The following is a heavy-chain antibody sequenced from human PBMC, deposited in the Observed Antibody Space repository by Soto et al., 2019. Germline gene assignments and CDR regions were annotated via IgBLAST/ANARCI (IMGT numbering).Heavy chain of an antibody. CDR2: IIPIFGTA. D-gene: IGHD2-2*01. J-gene: IGHJ6*02. CDR3: ASAVVVPAAKSYYGMDV. V-gene: IGHV1-69*06. CDR1: GGTFSSYA. Sequence: ASVKVSCKASGGTFSSYAISWVRQAPGQGLEWMGGIIPIFGTANYAQKFQGRVTITADKSTSTAYMELSSLRSEDTAVYYCASAVVVPAAKSYYGMDVWGQGTTVTVSS.